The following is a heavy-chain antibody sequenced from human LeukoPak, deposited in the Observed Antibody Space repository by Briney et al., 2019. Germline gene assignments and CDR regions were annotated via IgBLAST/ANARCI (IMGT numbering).Heavy chain of an antibody. J-gene: IGHJ3*02. CDR1: GGSFSGYY. D-gene: IGHD3-16*01. V-gene: IGHV4-34*01. CDR3: AGYFGDRGLTI. Sequence: SETLSLTCAVYGGSFSGYYWSWIRQPPGKGLEWIGEINHSGSTNYNPSLKSRVTISVDTSKNQFSLKLSSVTAADTAVYYCAGYFGDRGLTIWGQGTMVTVSS. CDR2: INHSGST.